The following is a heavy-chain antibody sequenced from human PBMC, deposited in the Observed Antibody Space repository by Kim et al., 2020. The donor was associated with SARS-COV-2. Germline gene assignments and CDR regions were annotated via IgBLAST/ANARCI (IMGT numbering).Heavy chain of an antibody. J-gene: IGHJ4*02. CDR3: ARDGGAYSSVYYFFY. Sequence: SETLSLTCTVSGGSISSGGYYWSWIRQHPGKGLEWIGYIYYSGSTYYNPSLKSRVTISVDTSRNQFSLKLSSVTAADTAIYYCARDGGAYSSVYYFFYWGQRTLVTVSS. V-gene: IGHV4-31*03. CDR2: IYYSGST. CDR1: GGSISSGGYY. D-gene: IGHD6-19*01.